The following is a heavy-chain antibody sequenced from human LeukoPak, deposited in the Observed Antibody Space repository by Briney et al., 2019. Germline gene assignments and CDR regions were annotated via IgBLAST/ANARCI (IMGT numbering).Heavy chain of an antibody. CDR2: IYYSGST. CDR1: GGSISNYY. V-gene: IGHV4-59*01. CDR3: ARGRDWYRSGSTCYGAFDI. Sequence: SETLSLTCTVSGGSISNYYWSWIRQPPGRGLEWIGYIYYSGSTDYNPSLESRVTISVDTSKNQFSLNLSSVTAADTAVYYCARGRDWYRSGSTCYGAFDIWGQGTMVTVSS. D-gene: IGHD2-2*01. J-gene: IGHJ3*02.